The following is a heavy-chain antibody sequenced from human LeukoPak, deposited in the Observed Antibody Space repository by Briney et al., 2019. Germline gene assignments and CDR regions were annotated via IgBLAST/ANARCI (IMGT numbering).Heavy chain of an antibody. Sequence: PGGSLRLSCAASGFTFSSYAMSWVRQAPGKGLEWVANIKQDGSEEYYVDSVKGRFTISRDNAKNSLYLQMNSLRTEDTAVYYCARESGNYGSGRHYYYYGMDVWGQGTTVTVSS. CDR3: ARESGNYGSGRHYYYYGMDV. V-gene: IGHV3-7*01. CDR2: IKQDGSEE. D-gene: IGHD3-10*01. J-gene: IGHJ6*02. CDR1: GFTFSSYA.